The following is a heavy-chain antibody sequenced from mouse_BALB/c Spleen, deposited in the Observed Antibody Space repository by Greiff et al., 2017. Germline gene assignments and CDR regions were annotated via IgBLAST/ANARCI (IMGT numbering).Heavy chain of an antibody. V-gene: IGHV1-4*01. Sequence: VQLQQSGAELARPGASVKMSCKASGYTFTSYTMHWVKQRPGQGLEWIGYINPSSGYTNYNQKFKDKATLTADKSSSTAYMQLSSLTSEDSAVDYCASRPYGNYYFDYWGQGTTLTVSS. CDR2: INPSSGYT. J-gene: IGHJ2*01. D-gene: IGHD2-1*01. CDR3: ASRPYGNYYFDY. CDR1: GYTFTSYT.